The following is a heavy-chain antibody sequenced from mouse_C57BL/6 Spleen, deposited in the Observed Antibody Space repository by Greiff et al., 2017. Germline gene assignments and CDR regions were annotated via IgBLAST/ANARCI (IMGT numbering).Heavy chain of an antibody. CDR1: GYTFTEYT. J-gene: IGHJ4*01. CDR3: ARHEGDGYFFYAMDY. Sequence: LVESGAELVKPGASVKLSCKASGYTFTEYTIHWVKQRSGQGLEWIGWFYPGSGSIKYNEKFKDKATLTADKSSSTVYMELSRLTSEDSAVYFCARHEGDGYFFYAMDYWGQGTSVTVSS. CDR2: FYPGSGSI. D-gene: IGHD2-3*01. V-gene: IGHV1-62-2*01.